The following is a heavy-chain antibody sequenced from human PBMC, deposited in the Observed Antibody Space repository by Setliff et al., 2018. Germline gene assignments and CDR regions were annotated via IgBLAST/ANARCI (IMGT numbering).Heavy chain of an antibody. CDR3: ASAHTWSLPNDNSGYPGWFDP. CDR1: GDSISSRTHY. V-gene: IGHV4-61*09. J-gene: IGHJ5*02. Sequence: SETLSLTCTVSGDSISSRTHYWSWIRQPAGKGLEWIGQVYTSWSTNYNPSLKSRVTISLDTSKNQFSLKLRSVTAADTAVYYCASAHTWSLPNDNSGYPGWFDPRGQGTLVTVSS. D-gene: IGHD3-22*01. CDR2: VYTSWST.